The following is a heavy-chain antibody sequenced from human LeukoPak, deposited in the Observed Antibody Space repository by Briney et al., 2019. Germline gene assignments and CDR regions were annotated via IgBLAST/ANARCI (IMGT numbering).Heavy chain of an antibody. CDR1: GGSFSGYY. CDR3: ARLSVRGVIINFDY. V-gene: IGHV4-34*01. D-gene: IGHD3-10*01. CDR2: INHSGST. J-gene: IGHJ4*02. Sequence: SETLSLTCAVYGGSFSGYYWSWIRQPPGKGLEWIGEINHSGSTNYNPPLKSRVTISVDTSKNQFSLKLSSVTAADTAVYYCARLSVRGVIINFDYWGQGTLVTVSS.